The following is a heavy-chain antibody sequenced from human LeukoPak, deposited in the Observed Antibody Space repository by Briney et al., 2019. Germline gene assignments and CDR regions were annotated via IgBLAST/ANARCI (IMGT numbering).Heavy chain of an antibody. J-gene: IGHJ4*02. CDR1: GFTFTTYW. CDR3: GRVAKYYYGSETYYFFEH. Sequence: GSLRLSCAASGFTFTTYWMTWVRQAPGKGLEWVANINQDGSEKYFVDSVKGRFTISRDNAKNSLYLQMNSLRVEDTAVYYCGRVAKYYYGSETYYFFEHWGQGTPVTASS. CDR2: INQDGSEK. D-gene: IGHD3-10*01. V-gene: IGHV3-7*01.